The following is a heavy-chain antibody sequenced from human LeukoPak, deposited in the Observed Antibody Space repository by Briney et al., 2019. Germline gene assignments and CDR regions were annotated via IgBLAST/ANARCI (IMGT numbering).Heavy chain of an antibody. V-gene: IGHV1-2*04. Sequence: ASVKVSCKASGYTFTDYYMHWVRQAPGQGLEWMGWINPNNGGTYSTQKFQGWVTMTRDTSISTAYMELSRLTSDDTAVYYCARDLAVPAAIHDAYEMWGQGTVVTVSP. J-gene: IGHJ3*02. CDR1: GYTFTDYY. CDR3: ARDLAVPAAIHDAYEM. CDR2: INPNNGGT. D-gene: IGHD2-2*01.